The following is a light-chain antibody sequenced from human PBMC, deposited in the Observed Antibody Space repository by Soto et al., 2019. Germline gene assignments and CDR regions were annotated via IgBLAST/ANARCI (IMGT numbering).Light chain of an antibody. CDR1: QGISSY. V-gene: IGKV1-9*01. CDR2: AAS. Sequence: IKLTQSPSFLSASIGDRVTITCRASQGISSYLAWYQQRPGKAPKLLIYAASSLQSGVPSRFSGSGSGTEFTLTISSLQPEDFATYYCLQHNSYSLTFGGGSMVDI. J-gene: IGKJ4*01. CDR3: LQHNSYSLT.